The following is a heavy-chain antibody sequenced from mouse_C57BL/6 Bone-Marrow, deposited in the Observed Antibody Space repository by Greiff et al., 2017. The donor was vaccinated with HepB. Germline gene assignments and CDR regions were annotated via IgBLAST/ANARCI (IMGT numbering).Heavy chain of an antibody. V-gene: IGHV5-4*01. CDR2: ISSGGSYT. D-gene: IGHD2-4*01. Sequence: EVQLQESGGDLVKPGGSLKLSCAASGFTFSSYGMSWVRQTPDKRLEWVATISSGGSYTYYPDNVKGRFTISRDNAKNNLYLQMSHLKSEDTAMYYCARDDYHVDYWGQGTSVTVSS. CDR1: GFTFSSYG. J-gene: IGHJ4*01. CDR3: ARDDYHVDY.